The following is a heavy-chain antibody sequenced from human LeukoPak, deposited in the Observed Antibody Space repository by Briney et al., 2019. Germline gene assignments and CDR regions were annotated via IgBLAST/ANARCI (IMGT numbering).Heavy chain of an antibody. Sequence: GGSLRLSCAASGFTFSSYAMSWVRQAPGKGLEWVSAISGSGGTTYYADSVKGRFTVSRDNSRNALYLQMNSLRADDTAVYYCAKDHSVVRGISLFDYWGQGTLVTVSS. D-gene: IGHD3-10*01. CDR2: ISGSGGTT. J-gene: IGHJ4*02. CDR1: GFTFSSYA. CDR3: AKDHSVVRGISLFDY. V-gene: IGHV3-23*01.